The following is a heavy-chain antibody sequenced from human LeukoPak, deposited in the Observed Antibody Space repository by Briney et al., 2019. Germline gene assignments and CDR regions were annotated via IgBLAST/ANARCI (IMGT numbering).Heavy chain of an antibody. D-gene: IGHD6-25*01. CDR1: GYSISSGYY. J-gene: IGHJ4*02. Sequence: SETLSLTCTVSGYSISSGYYWGWIRQPPGKGLEWIGSIYHSGSTYYNPSLKSRVTISVDTSKSQFSLKLSSVTAADTAVYYCARDYAALDYWGQGTLVTVSS. V-gene: IGHV4-38-2*02. CDR2: IYHSGST. CDR3: ARDYAALDY.